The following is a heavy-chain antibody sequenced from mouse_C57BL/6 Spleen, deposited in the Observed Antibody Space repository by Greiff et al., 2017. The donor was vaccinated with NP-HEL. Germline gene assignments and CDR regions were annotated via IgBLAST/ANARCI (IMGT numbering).Heavy chain of an antibody. CDR3: ARSRAGSYYGSSLDY. CDR2: IYPRDGST. Sequence: QVQLKESGPELVKPGASVKLSCKASGYTFTSYDINWVKQRPGQGLEWIGWIYPRDGSTKYNEKFKGKATLTVDTSSSTAYMELHSLTSEDSAVYFCARSRAGSYYGSSLDYWGQGTTLTVSS. CDR1: GYTFTSYD. D-gene: IGHD1-1*01. V-gene: IGHV1-85*01. J-gene: IGHJ2*01.